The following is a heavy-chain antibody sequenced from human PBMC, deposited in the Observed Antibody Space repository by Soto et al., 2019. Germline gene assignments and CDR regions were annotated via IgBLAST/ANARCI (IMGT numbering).Heavy chain of an antibody. D-gene: IGHD6-19*01. CDR1: GGSISSSSYY. V-gene: IGHV4-39*01. J-gene: IGHJ6*02. Sequence: PSETLSLTCTVSGGSISSSSYYWGWIRQPPGKGLEWIGSIYYSGSTYYNPSLKSRVTISVDTSKNQFSLKLSSVTAADTAVYYCARGGSSGWYGMDVWGQGTTVTVPS. CDR3: ARGGSSGWYGMDV. CDR2: IYYSGST.